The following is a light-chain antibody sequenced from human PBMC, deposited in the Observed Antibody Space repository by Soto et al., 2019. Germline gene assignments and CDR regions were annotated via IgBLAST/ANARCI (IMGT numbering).Light chain of an antibody. J-gene: IGLJ1*01. CDR1: SSDIGANNY. CDR3: SSSTFSSTF. CDR2: DVS. Sequence: QSVLTQPASVSGSPGQSITISCTGTSSDIGANNYVSWYQQHPGKAPKLMIYDVSDRASGASSRFSGSKSGNTASLTISGLLPEDEADYYCSSSTFSSTFFGTGTKLTVL. V-gene: IGLV2-14*03.